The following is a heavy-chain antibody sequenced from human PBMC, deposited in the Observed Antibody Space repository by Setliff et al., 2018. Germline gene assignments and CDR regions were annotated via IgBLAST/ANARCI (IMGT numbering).Heavy chain of an antibody. D-gene: IGHD4-17*01. CDR1: GGSISSYY. J-gene: IGHJ4*02. V-gene: IGHV4-59*01. CDR2: IYYSGST. CDR3: AREVYGDYPTYYFDY. Sequence: SETLSFTCTVSGGSISSYYWSWIRQPPGKGLEWIGYIYYSGSTNYNPSLKSRVNISVDTSKNQFSLKLSSVTAADTAVYYCAREVYGDYPTYYFDYWGQGTLVTVSS.